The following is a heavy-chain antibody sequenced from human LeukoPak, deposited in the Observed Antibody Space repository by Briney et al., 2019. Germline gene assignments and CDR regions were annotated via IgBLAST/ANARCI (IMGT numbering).Heavy chain of an antibody. CDR2: ISSSSSYI. D-gene: IGHD6-6*01. CDR3: ARDRGSSPGGIDY. CDR1: GFTFSSYS. Sequence: GGSLRLSCAASGFTFSSYSMNWVRQAPGKGLEWVSSISSSSSYIYYADSVKGRFTISRDNAKNSLYLQMNSLRAEDTAVYYCARDRGSSPGGIDYWGQGTLVTVSS. J-gene: IGHJ4*02. V-gene: IGHV3-21*01.